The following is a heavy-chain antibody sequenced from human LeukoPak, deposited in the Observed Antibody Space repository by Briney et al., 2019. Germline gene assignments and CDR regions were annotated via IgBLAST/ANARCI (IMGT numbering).Heavy chain of an antibody. CDR1: GFTFSSYA. D-gene: IGHD3-22*01. CDR3: AKKSYYYDSTGYYDY. J-gene: IGHJ4*01. V-gene: IGHV3-23*01. Sequence: GGSLRLSCAVSGFTFSSYAMSWVRQAPGKGLEWVTGISGSGDSTYYADSVKGRFTISRDNSKNTLYLQMNSLRAEDTAVYYCAKKSYYYDSTGYYDYWGHGTLVTVSS. CDR2: ISGSGDST.